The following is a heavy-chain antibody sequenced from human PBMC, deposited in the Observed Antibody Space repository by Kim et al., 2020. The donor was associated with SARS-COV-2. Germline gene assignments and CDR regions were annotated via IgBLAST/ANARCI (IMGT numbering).Heavy chain of an antibody. CDR3: ARRQYSSGYYYYGMDV. J-gene: IGHJ6*02. V-gene: IGHV3-53*01. Sequence: SVKGRFTISRDNSKNTLYLQMNSLRAEDTAVYYCARRQYSSGYYYYGMDVWGQGTTVTVSS. D-gene: IGHD6-19*01.